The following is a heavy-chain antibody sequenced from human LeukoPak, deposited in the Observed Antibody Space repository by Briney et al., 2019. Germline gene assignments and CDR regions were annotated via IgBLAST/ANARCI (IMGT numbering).Heavy chain of an antibody. CDR2: MNPNSGNT. CDR1: GYTFTSYD. J-gene: IGHJ3*02. D-gene: IGHD2-15*01. Sequence: ASVKVSCKASGYTFTSYDSNWVRQATGQGLDWMGWMNPNSGNTGYAQKFQGRVTMTRNTSISTAYMELSSLRSEDTAVYYCARAGSASGAFDIWGQGTMVTVSS. CDR3: ARAGSASGAFDI. V-gene: IGHV1-8*01.